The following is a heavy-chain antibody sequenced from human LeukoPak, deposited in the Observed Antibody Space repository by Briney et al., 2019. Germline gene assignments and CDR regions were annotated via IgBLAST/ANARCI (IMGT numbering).Heavy chain of an antibody. CDR1: GFTFSSYW. Sequence: GGSLRLSRAASGFTFSSYWMHWVRQAPGKGLVWVSHINSDGSSTSYADSVKGRFTISRDNAKNTLYLQMNSLRAEDTAVYYCATEMAAMVYWGQGTLVTVSS. J-gene: IGHJ4*02. CDR2: INSDGSST. CDR3: ATEMAAMVY. V-gene: IGHV3-74*01. D-gene: IGHD5-24*01.